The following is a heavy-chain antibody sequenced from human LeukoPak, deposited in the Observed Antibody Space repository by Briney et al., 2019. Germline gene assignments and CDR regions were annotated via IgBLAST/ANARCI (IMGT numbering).Heavy chain of an antibody. Sequence: GGSLRLSCAVSGFTFDDYGMNWARHAPGQGLDWVSGMSWNGGTTGYADSVKGRFTISRDNAKNSLYLHMNSLRAEDTALYSCARDRSYGAFDYWGQGTLVTVS. D-gene: IGHD1-26*01. CDR2: MSWNGGTT. J-gene: IGHJ4*02. V-gene: IGHV3-20*04. CDR3: ARDRSYGAFDY. CDR1: GFTFDDYG.